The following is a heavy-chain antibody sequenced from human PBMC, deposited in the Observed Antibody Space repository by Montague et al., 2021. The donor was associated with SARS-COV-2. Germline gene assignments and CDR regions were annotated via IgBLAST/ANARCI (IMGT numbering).Heavy chain of an antibody. CDR1: GGSITVSRYD. Sequence: SETRSLTCTVSGGSITVSRYDWGWIRQPPGKGLEWIGSVHYTGTTSYNASLKSRLTISVDTSENQFSLKMTSVTASDTAVYYCARHRANAGSFDIWGQGTMVTVPS. D-gene: IGHD1-1*01. J-gene: IGHJ3*02. CDR2: VHYTGTT. V-gene: IGHV4-39*01. CDR3: ARHRANAGSFDI.